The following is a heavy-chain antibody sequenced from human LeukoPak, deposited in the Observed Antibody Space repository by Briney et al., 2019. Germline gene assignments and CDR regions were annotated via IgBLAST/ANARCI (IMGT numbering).Heavy chain of an antibody. V-gene: IGHV3-30*02. Sequence: GGSLRLSCTFSGLTFRSYWMNWVRQAPGKGLEWVAFIRYDGSNKYYADSVKGRITISRDNSKNTLYLQMNSLRAEDTAVYYCAKDQILAVAGIFDYWGQGTLVTVSS. CDR2: IRYDGSNK. CDR3: AKDQILAVAGIFDY. J-gene: IGHJ4*02. CDR1: GLTFRSYW. D-gene: IGHD6-19*01.